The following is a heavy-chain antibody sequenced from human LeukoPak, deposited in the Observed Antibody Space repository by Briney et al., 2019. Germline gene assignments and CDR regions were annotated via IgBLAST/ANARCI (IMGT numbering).Heavy chain of an antibody. Sequence: GGSLRLSCAASGFTFSTYNMNWVRQAPGKGLEWVSSISSRSRDIYYADSMKGRFTISRDNAKNSLYLQMNSLRAEDTAVYYCARDRGGYYATFDPWGQGTLVTVPS. CDR3: ARDRGGYYATFDP. J-gene: IGHJ5*02. CDR2: ISSRSRDI. V-gene: IGHV3-21*04. D-gene: IGHD2-2*01. CDR1: GFTFSTYN.